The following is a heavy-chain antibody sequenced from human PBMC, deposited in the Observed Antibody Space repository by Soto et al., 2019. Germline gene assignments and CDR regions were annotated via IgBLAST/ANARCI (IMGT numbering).Heavy chain of an antibody. CDR1: GGSISSYY. J-gene: IGHJ4*02. CDR2: IYYSGST. CDR3: ARDPAYCSGGSCYGSFDY. Sequence: SETLSLTCTVSGGSISSYYWSWIRQPPGKGLERIGYIYYSGSTNYNPSLKSRVTISVDTSKNQFSLKLSSVTAADTAVYYFARDPAYCSGGSCYGSFDYWGQGTLVTVSS. D-gene: IGHD2-15*01. V-gene: IGHV4-59*01.